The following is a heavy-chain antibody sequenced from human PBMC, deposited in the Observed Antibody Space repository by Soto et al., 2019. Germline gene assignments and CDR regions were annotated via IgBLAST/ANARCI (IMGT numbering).Heavy chain of an antibody. J-gene: IGHJ4*02. V-gene: IGHV3-15*01. CDR3: TAGSPFNY. Sequence: GGSLRLSCAAYGVHFNDAWMSLVRQAPGKGLEWVGRIKSKTDGGTTDYAAPVEGRFTISRDDSQNTLFLQMNSPKTEDTAVYYCTAGSPFNYWGQGNLVTVSS. CDR1: GVHFNDAW. CDR2: IKSKTDGGTT.